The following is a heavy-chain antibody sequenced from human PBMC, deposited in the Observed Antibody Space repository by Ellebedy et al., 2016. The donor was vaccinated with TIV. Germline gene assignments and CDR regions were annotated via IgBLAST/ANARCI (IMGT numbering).Heavy chain of an antibody. D-gene: IGHD1-14*01. CDR3: ASGRWMVPED. J-gene: IGHJ4*02. V-gene: IGHV4-34*01. CDR2: IDHSGRP. CDR1: GGSFSSYY. Sequence: MPSETLSLTCAVYGGSFSSYYWSWIRQTPGKGLEWIGQIDHSGRPEYNPSLKSRVTMSVDTSKSQFSLNLTSVAAADTAVYFCASGRWMVPEDWGQGTLVTVSS.